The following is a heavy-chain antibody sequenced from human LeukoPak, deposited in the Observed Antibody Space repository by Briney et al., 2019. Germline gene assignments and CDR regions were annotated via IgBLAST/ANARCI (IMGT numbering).Heavy chain of an antibody. CDR1: GGSISSGGYY. V-gene: IGHV4-61*08. Sequence: SETLSLTCAVSGGSISSGGYYWSWIRQPPGKGLEWIGYIYYSGSTNYNPSLKSRVTISVDTSKNQFSLKLSSVTAADTAVYYCARGAQRGYSYGRIDYYYYGMDVWGQGTTVTVSS. CDR2: IYYSGST. J-gene: IGHJ6*02. CDR3: ARGAQRGYSYGRIDYYYYGMDV. D-gene: IGHD5-18*01.